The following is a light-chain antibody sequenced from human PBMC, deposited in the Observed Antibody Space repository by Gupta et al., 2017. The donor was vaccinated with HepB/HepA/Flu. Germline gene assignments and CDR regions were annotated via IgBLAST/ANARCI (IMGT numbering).Light chain of an antibody. V-gene: IGKV4-1*01. CDR1: VLYSSNNKNY. CDR2: WAS. CDR3: QQYYSTPLT. Sequence: VLYSSNNKNYLAWYQQKPGQPPKLLIYWASTRESGVPDRFSGSGSGTDFTLTISSQQAEDVAVYYCQQYYSTPLTFGGGTKVEIK. J-gene: IGKJ4*01.